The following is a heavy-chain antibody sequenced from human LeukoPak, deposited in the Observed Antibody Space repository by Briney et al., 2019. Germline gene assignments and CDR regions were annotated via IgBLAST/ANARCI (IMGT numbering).Heavy chain of an antibody. CDR3: ARARGTTISVLYY. J-gene: IGHJ4*02. CDR1: GFTFSSYW. D-gene: IGHD1-26*01. CDR2: IKQDGSEK. V-gene: IGHV3-7*01. Sequence: GGSLRLSCAASGFTFSSYWMSWVRQAPGKGLEWVANIKQDGSEKYYVDSVRGRFTISRDNAKNSLYLQMNSLRAEDTAVYYCARARGTTISVLYYWGQGTLVTVSS.